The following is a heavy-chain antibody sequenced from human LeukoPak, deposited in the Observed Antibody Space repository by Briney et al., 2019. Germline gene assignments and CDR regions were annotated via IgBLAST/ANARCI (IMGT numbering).Heavy chain of an antibody. CDR3: PQDCNYVFLTGKTPNLAS. V-gene: IGHV3-15*01. D-gene: IGHD3-9*01. CDR1: GFTFSSYA. J-gene: IGHJ4*02. Sequence: PGGSLRLSCAASGFTFSSYAMSWVRQAPGKGLEWVGRIKSKTDGGTTDYAAPVKGRFTISRDDSKNTLYLQMNSLKTEDTAVYNCPQDCNYVFLTGKTPNLASWGQETLSPSPQ. CDR2: IKSKTDGGTT.